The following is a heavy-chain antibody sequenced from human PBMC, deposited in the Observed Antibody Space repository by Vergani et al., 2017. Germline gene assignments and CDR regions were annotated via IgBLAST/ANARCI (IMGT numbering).Heavy chain of an antibody. CDR1: GYTFTGYY. J-gene: IGHJ2*01. CDR2: SNPNSGGT. CDR3: ARGYEWGRGTYDWYFDL. D-gene: IGHD1-26*01. Sequence: QVQLVQSGAEVKKPGASVKVSCKASGYTFTGYYMHWVRQAPGQGLEWMGWSNPNSGGTNYAQKFQGRVTMTRDTSISTAYMELGRLRSDDTAVYYCARGYEWGRGTYDWYFDLWGRGTLVTVSS. V-gene: IGHV1-2*02.